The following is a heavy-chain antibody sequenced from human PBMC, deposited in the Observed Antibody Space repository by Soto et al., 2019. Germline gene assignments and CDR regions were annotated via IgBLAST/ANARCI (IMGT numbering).Heavy chain of an antibody. J-gene: IGHJ6*02. CDR1: GYSFTSYW. CDR3: ARHGSEIVGPRTYLYSFYGMDV. CDR2: IYPGDSDT. V-gene: IGHV5-51*01. Sequence: GESLKISCKGSGYSFTSYWIAWVRQMPGKGLEWMGIIYPGDSDTRYSPSFQGQVTISVDKSISTAYLQWSSLKASDTAMYYCARHGSEIVGPRTYLYSFYGMDVWGQGTTVTV. D-gene: IGHD1-26*01.